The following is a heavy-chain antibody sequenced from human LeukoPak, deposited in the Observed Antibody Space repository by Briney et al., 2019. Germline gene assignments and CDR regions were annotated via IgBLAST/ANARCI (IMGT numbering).Heavy chain of an antibody. CDR1: GFTFSSYE. V-gene: IGHV3-48*03. CDR2: ISSSGSTI. CDR3: ARARYYYYGMDV. J-gene: IGHJ6*02. Sequence: GGSLRLSCAASGFTFSSYEMNWVRQAPGKGLECVSYISSSGSTIYYADSVKGRFTISRDNAKNSLYLQMNSLRAEDTAVYYCARARYYYYGMDVWGQGTTDTVSS.